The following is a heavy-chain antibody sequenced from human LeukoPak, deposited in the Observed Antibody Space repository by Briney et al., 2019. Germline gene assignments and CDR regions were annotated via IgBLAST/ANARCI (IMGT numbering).Heavy chain of an antibody. CDR3: ARGRYSGFDL. CDR2: TYYRSKWNN. V-gene: IGHV6-1*01. Sequence: SQTPSLTCAISGDSVSTNSVAWNWIRQSPSRGLEWLGRTYYRSKWNNDYAVSVRSRIAINPDTSKNQFSLQLNSVTPDDTALYFCARGRYSGFDLWGQGTMVTVSS. D-gene: IGHD2-15*01. CDR1: GDSVSTNSVA. J-gene: IGHJ3*01.